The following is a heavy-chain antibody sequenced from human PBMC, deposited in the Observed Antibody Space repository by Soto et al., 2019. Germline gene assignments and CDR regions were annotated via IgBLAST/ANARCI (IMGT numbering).Heavy chain of an antibody. CDR3: ARDMYSSDYFVKWFEP. CDR1: GFSFSSYA. CDR2: ISHDGINK. J-gene: IGHJ5*02. D-gene: IGHD6-19*01. V-gene: IGHV3-30-3*01. Sequence: QVRLVESGGGVVQPGRSLRLSCTASGFSFSSYAMYWFRQPPGKGLEWVAVISHDGINKHYADSVKGRVPVSRDNSNHSRDLQLNSLRGEDTAMYYGARDMYSSDYFVKWFEPWGHGTLVTVSS.